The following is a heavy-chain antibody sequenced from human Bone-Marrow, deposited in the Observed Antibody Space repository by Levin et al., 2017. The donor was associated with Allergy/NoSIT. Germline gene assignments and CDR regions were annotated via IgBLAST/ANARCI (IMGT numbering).Heavy chain of an antibody. CDR2: IHTTGGT. D-gene: IGHD2-2*01. V-gene: IGHV4-4*07. Sequence: SETLSLTCSVSGTSISSWYWSWIRQPAGKGLEWIGRIHTTGGTSYNYSLQSRVTISVDASNNQFSLKLTSMTAADTAVYYCAKYGVVPSAHFDSWGQGTRVIVSS. CDR1: GTSISSWY. J-gene: IGHJ4*02. CDR3: AKYGVVPSAHFDS.